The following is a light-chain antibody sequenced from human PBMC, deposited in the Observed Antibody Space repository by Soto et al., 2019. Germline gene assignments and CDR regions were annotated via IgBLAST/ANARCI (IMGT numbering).Light chain of an antibody. V-gene: IGKV3-15*01. CDR1: QSISDT. J-gene: IGKJ1*01. Sequence: EIVMTQSPATLSVSPGGRATLSCRASQSISDTLAWYQQKPGQAPRLLIHGASTRATGFPARFSGSGSGTDFIRAISRLETEGLGVYYCLQYGRSGTLGQGTKVEIK. CDR3: LQYGRSGT. CDR2: GAS.